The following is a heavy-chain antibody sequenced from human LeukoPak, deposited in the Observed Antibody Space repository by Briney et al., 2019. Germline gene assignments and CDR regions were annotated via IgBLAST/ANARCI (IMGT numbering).Heavy chain of an antibody. CDR1: GGSFSGFH. J-gene: IGHJ4*02. V-gene: IGHV4-34*01. CDR3: ARHRYYDILTGYYRGYYFDY. CDR2: INHSEST. D-gene: IGHD3-9*01. Sequence: SETPSLTCAVFGGSFSGFHWTWIRQPPGKGLEWIGEINHSESTNYNPSLKSRVTISVDTSKNQFSLKLSSVTAADTAVYYCARHRYYDILTGYYRGYYFDYWGQGTLVTVSS.